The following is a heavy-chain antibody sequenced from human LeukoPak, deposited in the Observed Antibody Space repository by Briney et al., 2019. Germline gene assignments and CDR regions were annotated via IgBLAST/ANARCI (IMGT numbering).Heavy chain of an antibody. J-gene: IGHJ4*02. V-gene: IGHV1-2*02. D-gene: IGHD6-19*01. CDR1: GYTFTGYY. Sequence: ASMKVSCKASGYTFTGYYMHWVRQAPGQGLEWMGWINPNSGGTNYAQKFQGRVTMTRDTSISTAYMELSRLRSDDTAVYYCARGGGAVAGSPLDVYFDYWGQGTLVTVSS. CDR2: INPNSGGT. CDR3: ARGGGAVAGSPLDVYFDY.